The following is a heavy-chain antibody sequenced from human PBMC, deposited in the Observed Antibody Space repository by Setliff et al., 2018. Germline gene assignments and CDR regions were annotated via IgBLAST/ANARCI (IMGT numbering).Heavy chain of an antibody. D-gene: IGHD2-2*01. J-gene: IGHJ4*02. CDR2: LNEDGSTT. Sequence: LRLSCAASGFTFSSYWMHWVRQAPGKGLVWVSRLNEDGSTTTYADSVKGRFTISRDNSKNTLYLQMNSLRAEDTAIYSCAKFSSVPGSRFFDYWGQGALVTVSS. CDR1: GFTFSSYW. CDR3: AKFSSVPGSRFFDY. V-gene: IGHV3-74*03.